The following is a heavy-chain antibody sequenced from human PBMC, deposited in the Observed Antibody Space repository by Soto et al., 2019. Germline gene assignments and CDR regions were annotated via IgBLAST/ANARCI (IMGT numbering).Heavy chain of an antibody. D-gene: IGHD3-3*01. CDR2: MNPNSGNT. Sequence: QVQLVQSGAEVKKPGASVKVSCKASGYTFTSYDINWVRQATGQGLEWMGWMNPNSGNTGYAQKFQGRVTMTRNTSISTAYMELSSLRSEDTAVYYCVRGPQGFLEWFWEYYFDYWGQGTLVTVSS. CDR1: GYTFTSYD. V-gene: IGHV1-8*01. J-gene: IGHJ4*02. CDR3: VRGPQGFLEWFWEYYFDY.